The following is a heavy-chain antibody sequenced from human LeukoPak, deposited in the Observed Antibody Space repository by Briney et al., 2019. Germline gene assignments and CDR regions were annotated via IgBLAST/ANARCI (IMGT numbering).Heavy chain of an antibody. Sequence: PSETLSLTCAVYGGSFSGYYWSWIRQPPGKGLEWIGEINHSGSTNYNPSLKSRVTISVDTSKNQFSLKLSSVTAADTAVYYCARVNKWGYQLLYYFDYWGQGTLVTASS. J-gene: IGHJ4*02. V-gene: IGHV4-34*01. CDR1: GGSFSGYY. CDR3: ARVNKWGYQLLYYFDY. CDR2: INHSGST. D-gene: IGHD2-2*01.